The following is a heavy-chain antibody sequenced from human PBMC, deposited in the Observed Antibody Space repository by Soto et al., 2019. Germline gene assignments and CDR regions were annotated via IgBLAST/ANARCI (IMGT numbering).Heavy chain of an antibody. CDR1: GYTFTGYY. D-gene: IGHD6-13*01. V-gene: IGHV1-2*02. CDR2: INPNSGGT. J-gene: IGHJ6*02. Sequence: ASVKVSCKXSGYTFTGYYMHWVRQAPGQGLEWMGWINPNSGGTNYAQKFQGRVTMTRDTSISTAYMELSRLRSDDTAVYYCARELSSSWYATYYGMDVWGQGTTVTVSS. CDR3: ARELSSSWYATYYGMDV.